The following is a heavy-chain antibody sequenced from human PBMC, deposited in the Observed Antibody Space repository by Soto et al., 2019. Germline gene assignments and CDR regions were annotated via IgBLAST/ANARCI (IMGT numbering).Heavy chain of an antibody. D-gene: IGHD3-3*01. Sequence: GGSLRLSCAASGFTFNSYAMTWVRQAPGKGLGLVSIISSSGDGTYYVDSVKGRFTISRDNSRKTLNLQMNSLRAEDTAVYYCAKYADFWSLVMDVWGQGTRDTVSS. CDR2: ISSSGDGT. CDR3: AKYADFWSLVMDV. V-gene: IGHV3-23*01. CDR1: GFTFNSYA. J-gene: IGHJ6*02.